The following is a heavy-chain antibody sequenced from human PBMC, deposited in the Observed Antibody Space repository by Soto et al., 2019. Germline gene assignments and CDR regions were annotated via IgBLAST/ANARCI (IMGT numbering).Heavy chain of an antibody. V-gene: IGHV4-30-4*01. D-gene: IGHD3-3*01. Sequence: QVQLQESGPGLVKPSQTLSLTCTVSGGSISSGDYYWSWIRQPPGKGLEWIGYIYYSGSTYYNPSLKSRVTISVDTSKNQFSLKLSSVTAADTAVYYCARNLMGYDFWSGYSPYGMDVWGQGTTVTVSS. J-gene: IGHJ6*02. CDR2: IYYSGST. CDR1: GGSISSGDYY. CDR3: ARNLMGYDFWSGYSPYGMDV.